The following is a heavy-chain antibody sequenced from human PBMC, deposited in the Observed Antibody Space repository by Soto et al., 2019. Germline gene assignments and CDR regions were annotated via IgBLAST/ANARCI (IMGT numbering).Heavy chain of an antibody. D-gene: IGHD5-18*01. Sequence: QVHLVESGGGVGQPGRSLRLACGASGFIFSRYGIQWVRQAPGKGLEWVAAILHDGRNKYYADSVKGRFSISRDNPQNTVYLQMHSPRPEEAAVYYCAKVSEVDTSLVWWGQGTQVTFS. CDR2: ILHDGRNK. CDR1: GFIFSRYG. CDR3: AKVSEVDTSLVW. V-gene: IGHV3-30*18. J-gene: IGHJ4*02.